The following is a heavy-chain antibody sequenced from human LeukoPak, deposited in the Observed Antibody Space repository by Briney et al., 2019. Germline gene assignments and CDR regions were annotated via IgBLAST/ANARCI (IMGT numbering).Heavy chain of an antibody. CDR3: ARLLTNYDYYAMDV. J-gene: IGHJ6*02. CDR2: IYYSWST. CDR1: GGSISTYY. Sequence: PSETLSLTCTVSGGSISTYYWSWIWQPPGQGLEWIGYIYYSWSTNYNPSLKSRVTISVDTSKNQFSLKLSSVTAADTAVYYCARLLTNYDYYAMDVWGQGTTVIVSS. V-gene: IGHV4-59*01.